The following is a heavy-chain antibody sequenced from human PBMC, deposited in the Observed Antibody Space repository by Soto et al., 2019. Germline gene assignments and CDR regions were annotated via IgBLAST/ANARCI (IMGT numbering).Heavy chain of an antibody. J-gene: IGHJ4*02. D-gene: IGHD6-6*01. CDR3: AKDRLEYSSPSGVSDY. V-gene: IGHV3-23*01. CDR2: ISGSGGST. CDR1: GFTFSSYA. Sequence: GGSLRLSCAASGFTFSSYAMSWVRQAPGKGLGWVSAISGSGGSTYYADSVKGRFTISRDNSKNTLYLQMNSLRAEDTAVYYCAKDRLEYSSPSGVSDYWGQGTLVTVSS.